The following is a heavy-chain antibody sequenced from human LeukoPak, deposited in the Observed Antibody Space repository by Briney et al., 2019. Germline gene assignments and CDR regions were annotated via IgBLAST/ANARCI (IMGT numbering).Heavy chain of an antibody. Sequence: SETLSLTCGVSGGSVINTNWWPWVRPPPGQGLEWIGEVHLDGRTYYNPSLESRLAMSVDVSENQVSLKLTSVTAVDTAVYYCAREGGFYRPLDYSGQGTLVTVSS. V-gene: IGHV4-4*02. J-gene: IGHJ4*02. CDR1: GGSVINTNW. CDR3: AREGGFYRPLDY. D-gene: IGHD3-3*01. CDR2: VHLDGRT.